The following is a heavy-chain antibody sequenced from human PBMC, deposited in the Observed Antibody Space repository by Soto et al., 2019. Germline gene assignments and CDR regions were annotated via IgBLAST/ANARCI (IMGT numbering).Heavy chain of an antibody. J-gene: IGHJ5*02. CDR2: ISSSSSYI. CDR1: GFTFSSYS. Sequence: EVQLVESGGGLVKPGGSLRLSCAASGFTFSSYSMNWVRQAPGKGLEWVSSISSSSSYIYYADSVKGRFTISRDNAKNSLYLQMNSLRAEDTAVYYCARAALIGYGLAWFDPWGQGTLVTVSS. D-gene: IGHD5-12*01. CDR3: ARAALIGYGLAWFDP. V-gene: IGHV3-21*01.